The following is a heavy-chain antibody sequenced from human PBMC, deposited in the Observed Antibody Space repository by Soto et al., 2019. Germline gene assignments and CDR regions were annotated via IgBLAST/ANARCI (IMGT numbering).Heavy chain of an antibody. CDR2: IKSKTDGGTT. CDR1: GFTFSNAW. V-gene: IGHV3-15*07. CDR3: TTDITEGTDSSGYYYPYYYYGMDV. Sequence: GGSLRLSCAASGFTFSNAWMNWVRQAPGKGLEWVGRIKSKTDGGTTDYAAPVKGRFTISRDDSKNTLYLQMNSLKTEDTAVYYCTTDITEGTDSSGYYYPYYYYGMDVWGQGTTVTVSS. J-gene: IGHJ6*02. D-gene: IGHD3-22*01.